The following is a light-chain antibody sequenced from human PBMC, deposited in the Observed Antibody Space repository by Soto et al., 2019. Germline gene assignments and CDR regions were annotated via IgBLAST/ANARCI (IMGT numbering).Light chain of an antibody. CDR3: QQRRNCPPGFS. Sequence: PGDTATLSCRASQSVTNYLAWFQQKPGQAPRLRIYETSNRAAGVPARFSGSGSATDFTLTISSLEPEDFAVYYCQQRRNCPPGFSFGLGTKLEIK. V-gene: IGKV3-11*01. CDR1: QSVTNY. CDR2: ETS. J-gene: IGKJ2*03.